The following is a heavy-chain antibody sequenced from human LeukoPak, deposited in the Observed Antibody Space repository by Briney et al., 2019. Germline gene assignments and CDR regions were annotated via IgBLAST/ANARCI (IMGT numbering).Heavy chain of an antibody. V-gene: IGHV1-2*02. CDR3: ARESGSDYYDSSGYPGAFDI. J-gene: IGHJ3*02. CDR1: GYTFTGYY. CDR2: INPNSGGT. Sequence: ASVKVSCKASGYTFTGYYMHWVRQAPGQGLEWMGWINPNSGGTNYAQKFQGRVTMTRDTSISTAYMELSRLRSDDTAVYYCARESGSDYYDSSGYPGAFDIWGQGAMVTVSS. D-gene: IGHD3-22*01.